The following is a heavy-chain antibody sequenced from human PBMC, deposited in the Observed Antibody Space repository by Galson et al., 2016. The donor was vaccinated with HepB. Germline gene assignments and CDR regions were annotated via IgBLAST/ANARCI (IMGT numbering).Heavy chain of an antibody. D-gene: IGHD1-1*01. CDR2: TYYGSNWLS. Sequence: CAISGDSVSSNSAVWNWIRQSPSRGLEWLGRTYYGSNWLSDYAASVRSRITVNADTPKNQFSLHLNSVTPDDTAVYYCARAGRRQVGTGDWFDSGGPGILVTVSS. J-gene: IGHJ5*01. V-gene: IGHV6-1*01. CDR3: ARAGRRQVGTGDWFDS. CDR1: GDSVSSNSAV.